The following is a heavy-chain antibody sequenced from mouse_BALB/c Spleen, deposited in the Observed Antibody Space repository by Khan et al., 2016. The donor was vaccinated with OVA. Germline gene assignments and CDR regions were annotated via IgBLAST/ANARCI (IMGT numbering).Heavy chain of an antibody. V-gene: IGHV9-1*02. CDR3: ARSRGNYLLDY. D-gene: IGHD2-1*01. CDR2: INTYTGEP. J-gene: IGHJ2*01. Sequence: QIQLVQSGPELKKPGETVKISCKASGYTFTDYGSNWMNQAPGKGLKWMGWINTYTGEPIYADDFKGRFVFSLETSASTAFLQINSLKNEDMATYFCARSRGNYLLDYWGQGTTLTVSS. CDR1: GYTFTDYG.